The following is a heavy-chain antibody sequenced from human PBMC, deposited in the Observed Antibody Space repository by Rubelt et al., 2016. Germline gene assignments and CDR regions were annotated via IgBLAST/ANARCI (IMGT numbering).Heavy chain of an antibody. Sequence: QAQLVQSVAEVKKPGSSVKVSCKASGGTFSSYAISWVRQAPGQGLEWLGGLIPIFGTANYAQKFQGRVTITSDESTSTAYRERSSLRSEDTAVYYCATPPGVGKYWGQGTLVTVSS. CDR3: ATPPGVGKY. J-gene: IGHJ4*02. CDR1: GGTFSSYA. D-gene: IGHD2-8*01. V-gene: IGHV1-69*01. CDR2: LIPIFGTA.